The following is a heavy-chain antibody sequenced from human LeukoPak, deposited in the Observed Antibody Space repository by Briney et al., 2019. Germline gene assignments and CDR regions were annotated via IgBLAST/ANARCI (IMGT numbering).Heavy chain of an antibody. Sequence: PSETLSLTCTVSGGSISSSSYYWGWIRQPPGKGLEWIGSIYYSGSTYYNPSLKSRVTISVDTSKNQFSLKLSSVTAADTAVYYFARLRSYYDILTGYTYYFDYWGQGTLVTVSS. CDR1: GGSISSSSYY. CDR3: ARLRSYYDILTGYTYYFDY. CDR2: IYYSGST. D-gene: IGHD3-9*01. V-gene: IGHV4-39*01. J-gene: IGHJ4*02.